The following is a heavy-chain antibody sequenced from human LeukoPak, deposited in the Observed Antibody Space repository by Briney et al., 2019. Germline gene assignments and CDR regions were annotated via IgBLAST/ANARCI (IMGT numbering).Heavy chain of an antibody. CDR3: ARERAVNGLTRAPFDN. V-gene: IGHV3-30*14. Sequence: GRSLRLSCTTSGFTFSGYSIHWVRQAPGKGLEWVSIISNDGNTKYYADSVRGRFTISRDNAANTVYFQVNSLRIEDTAVYYCARERAVNGLTRAPFDNWGQGTLV. D-gene: IGHD3-9*01. CDR2: ISNDGNTK. CDR1: GFTFSGYS. J-gene: IGHJ4*01.